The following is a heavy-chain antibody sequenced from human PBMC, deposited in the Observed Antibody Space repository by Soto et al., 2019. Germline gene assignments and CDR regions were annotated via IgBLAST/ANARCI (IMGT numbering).Heavy chain of an antibody. J-gene: IGHJ5*02. V-gene: IGHV1-46*01. CDR1: GYTFTSYY. Sequence: GASVKVSCKASGYTFTSYYMHWGRQAPGQGLEWMGIINPSGGSTSYAQKFQGRVTMTRDTSTSTVYMELSSLRSEDTAVYYCAKGLAVAKYASYNWFDPWGQGTLVTVYS. CDR2: INPSGGST. D-gene: IGHD6-19*01. CDR3: AKGLAVAKYASYNWFDP.